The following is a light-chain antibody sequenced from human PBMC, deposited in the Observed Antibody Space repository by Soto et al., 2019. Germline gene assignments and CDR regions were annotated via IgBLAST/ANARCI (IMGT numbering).Light chain of an antibody. CDR2: VGS. Sequence: QSALTQPASVSGSPGQSITISCTGTSSDVGRYDVVSWYQQHPGKAPKLMIYVGSKRPSGVSTRFSGSKSGNTASLTISGLQAEDEADYYCCSYAGSNTYWVFGGGTKLTVL. CDR1: SSDVGRYDV. V-gene: IGLV2-23*01. J-gene: IGLJ3*02. CDR3: CSYAGSNTYWV.